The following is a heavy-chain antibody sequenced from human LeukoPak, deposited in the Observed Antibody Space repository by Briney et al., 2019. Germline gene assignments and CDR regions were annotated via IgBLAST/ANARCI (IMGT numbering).Heavy chain of an antibody. D-gene: IGHD6-6*01. V-gene: IGHV4-61*02. J-gene: IGHJ5*02. Sequence: SETLSLTCAVSGDSISSGTYYWSWIRQPAGKGLEWIGRVYSSGNTNYNPSLKSRVTISIDTSKNQFSLKLSSVTAADTAAYYCARGVGSSSSNWFDPWGQGTLVTVSS. CDR3: ARGVGSSSSNWFDP. CDR2: VYSSGNT. CDR1: GDSISSGTYY.